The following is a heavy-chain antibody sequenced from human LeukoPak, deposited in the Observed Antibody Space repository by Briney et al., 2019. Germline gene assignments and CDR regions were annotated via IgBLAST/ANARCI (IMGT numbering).Heavy chain of an antibody. D-gene: IGHD2-15*01. CDR3: ATGSYCNGGSCYGRGEGVVY. V-gene: IGHV1-24*01. Sequence: ASVKVSCKVSGYTLTELSMHWVRQAPGKGLEWMGGFDPEDGETIYAQKFQGRVTMTEDTSTDTAYMELSSLRSEDTAVYYCATGSYCNGGSCYGRGEGVVYWGQGTLVTVSS. CDR2: FDPEDGET. CDR1: GYTLTELS. J-gene: IGHJ4*02.